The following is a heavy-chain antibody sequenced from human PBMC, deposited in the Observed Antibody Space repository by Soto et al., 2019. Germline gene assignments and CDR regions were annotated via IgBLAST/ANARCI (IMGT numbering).Heavy chain of an antibody. CDR3: AVTMIVVVITQSMDV. D-gene: IGHD3-22*01. V-gene: IGHV3-23*01. CDR1: GFTFSSYA. CDR2: ISGSGGST. Sequence: PGGSLRLSYAASGFTFSSYAMSWVRQAPGKELEWVSAISGSGGSTYYADSVKGRFTISRDNSKNTLYLQMNSLRAEDTAVYYCAVTMIVVVITQSMDVWGQGTTVTVSS. J-gene: IGHJ6*02.